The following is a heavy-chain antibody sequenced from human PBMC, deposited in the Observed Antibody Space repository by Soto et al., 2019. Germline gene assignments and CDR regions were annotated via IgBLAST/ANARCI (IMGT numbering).Heavy chain of an antibody. CDR3: ARGVSAGVDY. D-gene: IGHD1-26*01. V-gene: IGHV1-8*01. CDR1: GYSFTMLD. CDR2: MQPSTGRT. Sequence: ASVKVSCKASGYSFTMLDINCVLQTAGQGLEWMGWMQPSTGRTGYAQKFQGRVTMTRDTSINTAYMELTTLTSDDTAFYYCARGVSAGVDYWGQGTLVTVSS. J-gene: IGHJ4*02.